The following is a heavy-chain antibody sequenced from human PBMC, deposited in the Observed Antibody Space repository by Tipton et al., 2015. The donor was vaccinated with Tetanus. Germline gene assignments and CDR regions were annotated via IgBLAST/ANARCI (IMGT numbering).Heavy chain of an antibody. J-gene: IGHJ4*02. CDR2: VSFTGNT. Sequence: TLSLTCTVSGASISSAIYLWGWIRQPPGEGLEWIGSVSFTGNTYYNPSLQSRLSMSVDTSRNMFSLKLSSVTAADTAIYYCARLAMTAVTNDYWGQGTLVTVSS. CDR1: GASISSAIYL. CDR3: ARLAMTAVTNDY. D-gene: IGHD4-11*01. V-gene: IGHV4-39*01.